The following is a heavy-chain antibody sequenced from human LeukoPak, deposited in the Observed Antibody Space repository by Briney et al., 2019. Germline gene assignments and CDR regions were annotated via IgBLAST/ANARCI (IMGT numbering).Heavy chain of an antibody. V-gene: IGHV4-39*01. CDR1: GGSISGSSYY. J-gene: IGHJ4*02. D-gene: IGHD5-18*01. Sequence: PSETLSLTXTVSGGSISGSSYYWGCIRQPPGKGLEWIGSVYYSGSTYYNASLKSRLTISVDTSKNQFSLKLSSVTAADTAVYYCARLAGYSYGYGDYWGQGTLVTVSS. CDR2: VYYSGST. CDR3: ARLAGYSYGYGDY.